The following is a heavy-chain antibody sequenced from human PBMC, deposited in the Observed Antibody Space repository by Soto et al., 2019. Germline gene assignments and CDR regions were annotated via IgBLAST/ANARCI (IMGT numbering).Heavy chain of an antibody. CDR3: AGTVSGWYQGPFDY. Sequence: ASVKVSCKASGGTFSSYAISWVRQAPGQGLEWMGGIIPIFGTANYAQKFQGRVTITADESTSTAYMELSSLRSEDTAVYYCAGTVSGWYQGPFDYWGQGTLVTVSS. D-gene: IGHD6-19*01. V-gene: IGHV1-69*13. J-gene: IGHJ4*02. CDR2: IIPIFGTA. CDR1: GGTFSSYA.